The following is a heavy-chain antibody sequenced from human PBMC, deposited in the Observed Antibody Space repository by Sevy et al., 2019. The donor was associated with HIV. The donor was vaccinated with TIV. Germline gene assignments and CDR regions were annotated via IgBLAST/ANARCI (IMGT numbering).Heavy chain of an antibody. Sequence: GGSLRLSCAAAGFNFNNYAMTWVRQAPGKGLEWVSGISFSGSKTYYAESVKGLFSISRDPSKNTLYLQVNNVRVEDTVVYFCAKTPFMDFWNDYYSFYFDFWGQGTLVTVSS. CDR1: GFNFNNYA. D-gene: IGHD3-3*01. J-gene: IGHJ4*02. CDR3: AKTPFMDFWNDYYSFYFDF. CDR2: ISFSGSKT. V-gene: IGHV3-23*01.